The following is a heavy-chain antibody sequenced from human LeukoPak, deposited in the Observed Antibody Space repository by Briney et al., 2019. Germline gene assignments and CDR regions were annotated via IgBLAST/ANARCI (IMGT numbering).Heavy chain of an antibody. CDR3: ARHSTDIWFGELHWFDP. J-gene: IGHJ5*02. CDR1: GYSISSGYY. Sequence: SETLSLTCTVSGYSISSGYYWGWIRQPPGKGLEWIGSISYSGSTYYNPSLKSRVIISVDTSKNQFSLKLSSVTAADTAVYYCARHSTDIWFGELHWFDPWGQGILVTVSS. D-gene: IGHD3-10*01. CDR2: ISYSGST. V-gene: IGHV4-38-2*02.